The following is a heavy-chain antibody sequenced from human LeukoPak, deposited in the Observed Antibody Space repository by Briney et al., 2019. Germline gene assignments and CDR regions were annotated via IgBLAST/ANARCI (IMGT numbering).Heavy chain of an antibody. CDR3: AKFVGTGGFDY. CDR1: GFTFDDYG. CDR2: INWNGGRT. J-gene: IGHJ4*02. D-gene: IGHD3-10*01. V-gene: IGHV3-20*04. Sequence: GGSLRLSCAASGFTFDDYGMSWVRKAPGKGLVWVSGINWNGGRTGYADSVKGRLTISRDNAKNSLYLQMNSLRAEDTALYYCAKFVGTGGFDYWGQGTLVTVSS.